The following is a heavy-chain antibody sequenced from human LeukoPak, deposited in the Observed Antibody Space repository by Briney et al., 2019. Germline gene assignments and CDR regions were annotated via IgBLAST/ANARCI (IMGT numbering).Heavy chain of an antibody. D-gene: IGHD2-2*01. CDR3: ARGRYCSSTSCRFDY. J-gene: IGHJ4*02. V-gene: IGHV3-7*04. CDR2: IKQDGSEK. Sequence: GGSLRLSCAASGFTFSSYWMSWVRQAPGKGLEWVANIKQDGSEKYYVDSVKGRFTISRDNAKNSLYLQMSSLRAEDTAVYYCARGRYCSSTSCRFDYWGQGTLVTVSS. CDR1: GFTFSSYW.